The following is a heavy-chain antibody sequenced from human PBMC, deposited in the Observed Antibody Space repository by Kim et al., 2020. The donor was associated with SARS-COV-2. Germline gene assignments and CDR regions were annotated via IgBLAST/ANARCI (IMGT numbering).Heavy chain of an antibody. CDR3: TTELTWDPIDFDY. Sequence: GGSLRLSCAASGFTFSNAYMSWVRQAPGKGLEWVGRIKSKTAGGTTEYAAPVKGRFTISRDDSINTLYLQMNSLKTEDTAMYYCTTELTWDPIDFDYWGQGTLVTVSS. CDR2: IKSKTAGGTT. D-gene: IGHD1-26*01. CDR1: GFTFSNAY. V-gene: IGHV3-15*01. J-gene: IGHJ4*02.